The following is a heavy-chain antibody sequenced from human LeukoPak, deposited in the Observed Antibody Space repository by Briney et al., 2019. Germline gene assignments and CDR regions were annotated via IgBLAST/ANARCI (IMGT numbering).Heavy chain of an antibody. J-gene: IGHJ4*02. CDR2: INHSGST. CDR3: ARGPARGIAVTRY. CDR1: GGSFSGYY. D-gene: IGHD6-19*01. Sequence: KPSETLSLTCAVYGGSFSGYYWSWIRQPPGKGLEWIGEINHSGSTNYNPSLKSRVTISVDTSKNQFSLKLSSVTAADTGVYYCARGPARGIAVTRYWGQGTLVTVSS. V-gene: IGHV4-34*01.